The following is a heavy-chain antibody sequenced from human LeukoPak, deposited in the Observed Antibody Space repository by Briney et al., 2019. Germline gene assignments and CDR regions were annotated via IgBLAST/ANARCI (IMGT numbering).Heavy chain of an antibody. D-gene: IGHD6-19*01. CDR2: IYYSGST. CDR1: GGSISSYY. CDR3: ARGGSGYSSGWADFDY. V-gene: IGHV4-59*01. J-gene: IGHJ4*02. Sequence: SETLSLTCTVSGGSISSYYWSWIRQPPGKGLEWMGYIYYSGSTNYNPSLKSRVTISVDTSKNQFSLKLSSVTAADTAVYYCARGGSGYSSGWADFDYWGQGTLVTVSS.